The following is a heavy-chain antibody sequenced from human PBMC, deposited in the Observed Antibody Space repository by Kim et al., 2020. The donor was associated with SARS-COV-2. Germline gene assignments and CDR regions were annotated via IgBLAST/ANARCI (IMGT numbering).Heavy chain of an antibody. J-gene: IGHJ6*02. CDR3: ARDGSSSWHADYYYYGMDV. CDR2: ISYDGSNK. D-gene: IGHD6-13*01. V-gene: IGHV3-30*04. Sequence: GGSLRLSCAASGFTFSSYAMHWVRQAPGKGLEWVAVISYDGSNKYYADSVKGRFTISRDNSKNTLYLQMNSLRAEDTAVYYCARDGSSSWHADYYYYGMDVWGQGTTVTVSS. CDR1: GFTFSSYA.